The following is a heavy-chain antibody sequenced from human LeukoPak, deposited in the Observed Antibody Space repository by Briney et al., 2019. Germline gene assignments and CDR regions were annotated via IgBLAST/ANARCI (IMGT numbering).Heavy chain of an antibody. V-gene: IGHV3-11*01. CDR1: RFTFSDYY. Sequence: PGGSLRLSCAASRFTFSDYYMSWIRQAPGKGLEWVSYISTSGSTIYYADSVKGRFTISRDNAKNSLYLQMSSLRAEDTAVYYCARDYDSSGYYYRYYYYGMDVWGQGTTITVSS. CDR2: ISTSGSTI. D-gene: IGHD3-22*01. CDR3: ARDYDSSGYYYRYYYYGMDV. J-gene: IGHJ6*02.